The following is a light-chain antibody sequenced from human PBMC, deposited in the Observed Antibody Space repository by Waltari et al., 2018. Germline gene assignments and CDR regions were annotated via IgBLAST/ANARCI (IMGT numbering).Light chain of an antibody. Sequence: QSVLTQPPSVSGAPGQRVTISCSGGSSNIGGGHDVNWYQQLPGRAPKLLIYGNNNRPSGVPDRFSGSKSGTSASLAITGLQAEDEADYYCQSYDYSLSEVFGTGTKLTVL. J-gene: IGLJ1*01. CDR2: GNN. CDR1: SSNIGGGHD. V-gene: IGLV1-40*01. CDR3: QSYDYSLSEV.